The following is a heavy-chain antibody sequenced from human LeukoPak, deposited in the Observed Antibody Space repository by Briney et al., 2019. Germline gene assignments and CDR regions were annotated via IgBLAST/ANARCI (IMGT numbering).Heavy chain of an antibody. D-gene: IGHD1-26*01. CDR3: ARGGHGAADQ. CDR2: ISPSTTHT. V-gene: IGHV3-11*05. Sequence: PGGSLRVSCAAPGFTFSDYYMSWSRQAPGKGLEWLSYISPSTTHTSYADSVKGRFTISRDNAKNLLFLQMNSLRAEDTAVYYCARGGHGAADQWGQGTLVTVSS. J-gene: IGHJ5*02. CDR1: GFTFSDYY.